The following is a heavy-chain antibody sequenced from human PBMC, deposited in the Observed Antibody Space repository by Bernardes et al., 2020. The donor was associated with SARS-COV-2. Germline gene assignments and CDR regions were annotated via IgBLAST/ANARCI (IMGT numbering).Heavy chain of an antibody. J-gene: IGHJ6*02. CDR1: GFNFKNYW. CDR3: ATGGDGTNAPGMDV. V-gene: IGHV3-74*01. D-gene: IGHD3-16*01. CDR2: IDMNGGST. Sequence: GGSLRLSCAGSGFNFKNYWMHWGRQAPGKGLVWVSRIDMNGGSTDYADSVKGRFTISKDNAKNILFLQMSSLTVEDTAVYYCATGGDGTNAPGMDVWGQGTTVTVSS.